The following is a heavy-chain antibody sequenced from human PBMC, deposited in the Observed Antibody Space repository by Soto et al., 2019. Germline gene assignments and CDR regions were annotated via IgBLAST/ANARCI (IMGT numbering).Heavy chain of an antibody. CDR1: GGSISSGGYY. Sequence: QVQLQESGPGLVKPSQTLSLTCTVSGGSISSGGYYWSWIRQHPGKGLEWIGYIYYSGSTYYNPSLKSRVTISVDTSKHQFSLKLSSVTAADTAVYYCARETADIVVVVAATPGAFDIWGQGTMVTVSS. CDR2: IYYSGST. D-gene: IGHD2-15*01. V-gene: IGHV4-31*03. CDR3: ARETADIVVVVAATPGAFDI. J-gene: IGHJ3*02.